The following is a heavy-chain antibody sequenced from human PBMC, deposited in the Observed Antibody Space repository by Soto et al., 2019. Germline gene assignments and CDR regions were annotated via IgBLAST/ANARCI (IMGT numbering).Heavy chain of an antibody. CDR1: GDSIRSYY. V-gene: IGHV4-59*01. CDR2: IYYSGST. D-gene: IGHD5-12*01. Sequence: SETLSLTCTVAGDSIRSYYWTWIRQPPGKGLELIGYIYYSGSTRYNPSLKSRVTISVDMSKNQFSLKLSSVIAADTAVYYCARAYGGFDNGLDVWGQGTAVTVSS. CDR3: ARAYGGFDNGLDV. J-gene: IGHJ6*02.